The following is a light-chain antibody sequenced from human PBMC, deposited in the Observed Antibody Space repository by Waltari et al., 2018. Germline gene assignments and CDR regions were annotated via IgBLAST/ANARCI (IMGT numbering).Light chain of an antibody. Sequence: EIVMTQSPATLSVSPGERATLSCRASQSVSSSLAWYQQKPGQAPRLLFYGASIRATGIPVRCSGSGSGTDFTLTIDSVQSEDFAVYYCQQYDNWPLLFGQGTKVEIK. J-gene: IGKJ1*01. CDR2: GAS. CDR3: QQYDNWPLL. CDR1: QSVSSS. V-gene: IGKV3-15*01.